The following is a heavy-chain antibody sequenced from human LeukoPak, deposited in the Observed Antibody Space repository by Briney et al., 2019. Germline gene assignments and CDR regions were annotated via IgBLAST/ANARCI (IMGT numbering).Heavy chain of an antibody. CDR3: ARLGYCSSTSCYPFYYYMDV. CDR1: GGSISSGGYY. D-gene: IGHD2-2*01. Sequence: SETLSLTCTVPGGSISSGGYYWSWIRQPPGKGLEWIGYIYYSGTTYYNPSLKSRVTISVDTSKNQFSLKLSSVTAADTAVYYCARLGYCSSTSCYPFYYYMDVWGKGTTVTVSS. V-gene: IGHV4-30-4*08. J-gene: IGHJ6*03. CDR2: IYYSGTT.